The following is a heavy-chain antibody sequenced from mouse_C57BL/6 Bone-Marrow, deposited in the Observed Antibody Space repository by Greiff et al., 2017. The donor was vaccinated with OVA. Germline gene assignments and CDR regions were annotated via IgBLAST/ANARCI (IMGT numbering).Heavy chain of an antibody. CDR1: GYTFTSYW. CDR3: ARIANWYWYFDV. CDR2: IHPNSGST. D-gene: IGHD4-1*01. Sequence: VQLQQSGAELVKPGASVKLSCKASGYTFTSYWMHWVKQRPGQGLEWIGMIHPNSGSTNYNEKFKSKATLTVDKSSSTAYMQLSSLTSEDSAVYYCARIANWYWYFDVWGTGTTVTVSS. V-gene: IGHV1-64*01. J-gene: IGHJ1*03.